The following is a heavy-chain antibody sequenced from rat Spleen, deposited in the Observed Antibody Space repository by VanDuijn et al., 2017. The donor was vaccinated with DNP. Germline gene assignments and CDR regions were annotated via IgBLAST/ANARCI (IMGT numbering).Heavy chain of an antibody. V-gene: IGHV5-22*01. D-gene: IGHD1-5*01. CDR2: ISSEGSTT. J-gene: IGHJ3*01. CDR3: AREGIGTTWFAY. CDR1: GFTFSDYY. Sequence: EVQLVESGGGLVQPGNSLKLSCAASGFTFSDYYMAWVRQAPKKGLEWVASISSEGSTTYYPDSVKGRFTISRDNAKNTLYLQMNSLRSEDTATYYCAREGIGTTWFAYWGQGTLVTVSS.